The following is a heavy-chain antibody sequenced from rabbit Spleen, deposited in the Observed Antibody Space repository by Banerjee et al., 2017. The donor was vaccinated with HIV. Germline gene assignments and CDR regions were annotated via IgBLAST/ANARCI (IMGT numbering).Heavy chain of an antibody. J-gene: IGHJ4*01. CDR2: IYGAKGST. CDR3: VREVYHILNL. V-gene: IGHV1S7*01. Sequence: HLTETGGGLVQPGGSLTLSCKASGFDFTNYYISWVRQAPGKGLEWIGIIYGAKGSTDYASWVNGRFTISRDNAQNTLYLQLNSLTAADTATYFCVREVYHILNLWGPGTLVTVS. D-gene: IGHD1-1*01. CDR1: GFDFTNYY.